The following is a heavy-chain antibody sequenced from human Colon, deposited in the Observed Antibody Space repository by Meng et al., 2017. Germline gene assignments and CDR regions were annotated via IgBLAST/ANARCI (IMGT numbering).Heavy chain of an antibody. CDR3: ARGEEGDT. V-gene: IGHV1-3*01. D-gene: IGHD3-10*01. J-gene: IGHJ4*02. Sequence: QVQLVQSGAEVKKPGASVKVSCKTSGYTFTRYPIHWVRQAPGLRLEWMGLISAGNGNTKYSQKFQGRVTITRDTSASTSYMEFSGLTSEDTAVYYCARGEEGDTRGQGTLVTVSS. CDR2: ISAGNGNT. CDR1: GYTFTRYP.